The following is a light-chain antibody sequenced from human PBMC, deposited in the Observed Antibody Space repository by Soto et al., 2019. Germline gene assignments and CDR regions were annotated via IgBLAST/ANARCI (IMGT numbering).Light chain of an antibody. J-gene: IGKJ1*01. V-gene: IGKV1-39*01. CDR3: QQSYSTPRT. CDR1: QNIRNL. Sequence: IQLSQCPSTLSAAVVDSVTITCRASQNIRNLLAWYQQKPGKAPKLLIYAASNLQSGVPSRFSGSGSGADFILTISSLQPEDSATYYCQQSYSTPRTFGQGTKVDIK. CDR2: AAS.